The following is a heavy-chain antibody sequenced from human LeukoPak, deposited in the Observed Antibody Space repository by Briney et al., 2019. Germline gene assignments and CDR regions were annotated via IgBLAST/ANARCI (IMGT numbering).Heavy chain of an antibody. Sequence: SGPTLVKPTQTLTLTCTFSGFSLSTSGMCVSWIRQPPGKALEWLALIDWDDDKYYSTSLKTRLTISKDTSKNQVVLTMTNMDPVDTATYYCAPIRYDFWSGYYTSHYYYGMDVWGQGTTVTVSS. CDR1: GFSLSTSGMC. D-gene: IGHD3-3*01. J-gene: IGHJ6*02. CDR2: IDWDDDK. CDR3: APIRYDFWSGYYTSHYYYGMDV. V-gene: IGHV2-70*01.